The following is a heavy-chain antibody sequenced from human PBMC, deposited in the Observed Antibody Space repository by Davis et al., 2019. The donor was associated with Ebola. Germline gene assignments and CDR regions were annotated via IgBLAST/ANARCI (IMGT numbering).Heavy chain of an antibody. J-gene: IGHJ3*02. CDR3: ARSGVGATNAFDI. CDR2: ISAYNGNT. CDR1: GYTFTSYG. Sequence: ASVKVSCKASGYTFTSYGISWVRQAPGQGLEWMGWISAYNGNTNYAQKLQGRVTMTTDTSTSTAYMEMRSLRSEDTAMYYCARSGVGATNAFDIWGQGTMVTVSS. V-gene: IGHV1-18*01. D-gene: IGHD1-26*01.